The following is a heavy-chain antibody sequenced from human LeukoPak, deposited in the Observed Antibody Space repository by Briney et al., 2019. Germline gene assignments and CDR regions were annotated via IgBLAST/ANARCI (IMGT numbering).Heavy chain of an antibody. Sequence: PGGSLRLSCAASGFTFSSYAMSWVRQAPGKGLEWVSAISGSGGSTYYADSVKGRFTISRDNSKNTLYLQMNSLRAEGTAVYYCAKKYYYDSSGYYYFDYWGQGTLVTVSS. D-gene: IGHD3-22*01. CDR3: AKKYYYDSSGYYYFDY. J-gene: IGHJ4*02. CDR1: GFTFSSYA. V-gene: IGHV3-23*01. CDR2: ISGSGGST.